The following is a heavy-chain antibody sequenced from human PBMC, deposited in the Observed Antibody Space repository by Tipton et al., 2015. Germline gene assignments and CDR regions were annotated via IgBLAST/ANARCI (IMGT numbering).Heavy chain of an antibody. CDR2: ISGTGSTI. D-gene: IGHD3-22*01. CDR1: GFAFSPYS. J-gene: IGHJ4*02. CDR3: AKGRNPLNSGYYYGPFDY. Sequence: GSLRLSCEASGFAFSPYSMNWVRQAPGKGLEWISYISGTGSTIHYADSVKGRSTISRDNSKNTLYLQMNSLRAEDTAVYYCAKGRNPLNSGYYYGPFDYWGQGTLVTVSS. V-gene: IGHV3-48*01.